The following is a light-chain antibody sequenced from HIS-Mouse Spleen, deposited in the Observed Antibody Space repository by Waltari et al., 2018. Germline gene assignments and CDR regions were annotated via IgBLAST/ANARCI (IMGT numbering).Light chain of an antibody. CDR2: EGS. CDR1: SSDVGRYNL. CDR3: CSYAGSSTWV. J-gene: IGLJ3*02. Sequence: QSALTQPASVSGSPGQSITISCPGTSSDVGRYNLVSWYQQHPGKAHKLMIYEGSKPPSGVSNRFSGSKSGNTASLTISGLQAEDEADYYCCSYAGSSTWVFGGGTKLTVL. V-gene: IGLV2-23*01.